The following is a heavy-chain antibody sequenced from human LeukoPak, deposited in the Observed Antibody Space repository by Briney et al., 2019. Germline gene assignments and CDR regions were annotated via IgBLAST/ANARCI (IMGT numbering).Heavy chain of an antibody. CDR2: VYYSGST. CDR3: ARYMSGPGPFDY. CDR1: GGSISSYY. D-gene: IGHD6-19*01. J-gene: IGHJ4*02. Sequence: SETLSLTCSESGGSISSYYLSWIRRPPGKGLEWIGYVYYSGSTNSNPSLQSRVTISVDTSKNQFSLQLSSVTAADTAVYYCARYMSGPGPFDYWGQGTLVTVSS. V-gene: IGHV4-59*08.